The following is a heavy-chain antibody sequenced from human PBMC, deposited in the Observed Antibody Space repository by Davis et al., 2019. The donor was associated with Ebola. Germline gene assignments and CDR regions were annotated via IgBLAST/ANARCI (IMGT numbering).Heavy chain of an antibody. CDR1: GGTFSSYA. D-gene: IGHD3-10*01. CDR2: ISTYNGNT. J-gene: IGHJ4*02. V-gene: IGHV1-18*01. CDR3: ARDLGRVTGFDY. Sequence: AASVKVSCKASGGTFSSYAISWVRQAPGQGLEWMGWISTYNGNTNYAQKVQGRITMTTDTSTSTAYMELSSLRSEDTAVYYCARDLGRVTGFDYWGQGTLVTVSS.